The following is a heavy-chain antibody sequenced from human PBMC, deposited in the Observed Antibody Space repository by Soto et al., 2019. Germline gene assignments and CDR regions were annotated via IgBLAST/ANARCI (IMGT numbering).Heavy chain of an antibody. CDR2: IYYSGST. CDR1: GGSISSYY. Sequence: SETLSLTCTVSGGSISSYYWSWIRQPPGKGLEWIGYIYYSGSTNYNPSLKSRVTISVDTSKNQFPLKLSSVTAADTAVYYCARTPPPYYYYMDVWGKGTTVTVSS. CDR3: ARTPPPYYYYMDV. V-gene: IGHV4-59*01. J-gene: IGHJ6*03.